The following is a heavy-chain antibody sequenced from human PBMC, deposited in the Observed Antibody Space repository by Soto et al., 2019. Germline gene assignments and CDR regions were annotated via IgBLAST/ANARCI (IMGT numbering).Heavy chain of an antibody. D-gene: IGHD3-3*01. CDR2: IIPIFGTA. J-gene: IGHJ6*02. V-gene: IGHV1-69*13. CDR3: ATALEWLLFGLVDV. CDR1: GGTFSSYA. Sequence: ASVKVSCKASGGTFSSYAISWVRQAPGQGLEWMGGIIPIFGTANYAQKFQGRVTITADESTSTAYMELSSLRSEDSAVYYCATALEWLLFGLVDVWGQGTAVTVSS.